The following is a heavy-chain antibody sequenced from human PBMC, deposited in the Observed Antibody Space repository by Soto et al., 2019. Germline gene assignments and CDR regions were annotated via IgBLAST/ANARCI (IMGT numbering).Heavy chain of an antibody. Sequence: QVQLVESGGGLVKPGGSLRLSCAASGFSFSHNYMNWIRQVPGKGLEWLSYISGSSSDTNYADSVRGRFTISRDNDKNSLYLQMNSLRVEDTGVYYCVKEARLADVWGQGTTVTVSS. J-gene: IGHJ6*02. V-gene: IGHV3-11*06. CDR1: GFSFSHNY. D-gene: IGHD6-25*01. CDR3: VKEARLADV. CDR2: ISGSSSDT.